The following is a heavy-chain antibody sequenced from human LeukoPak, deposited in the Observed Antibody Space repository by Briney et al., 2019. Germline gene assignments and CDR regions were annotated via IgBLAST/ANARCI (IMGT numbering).Heavy chain of an antibody. CDR1: GFTLSTAW. CDR2: INREGSQI. Sequence: GGSLRLSCAASGFTLSTAWMTWVRQAPGKGLEWVTNINREGSQIDYVDSVKGRFTISRDSANNALYLQMNSLRAEDTAVYYCARGGLTAGFDYWGQGTLSPSPQ. J-gene: IGHJ4*02. D-gene: IGHD3-10*01. CDR3: ARGGLTAGFDY. V-gene: IGHV3-7*01.